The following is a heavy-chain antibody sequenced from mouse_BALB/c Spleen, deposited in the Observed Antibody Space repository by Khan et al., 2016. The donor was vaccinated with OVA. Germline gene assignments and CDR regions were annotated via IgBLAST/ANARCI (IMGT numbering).Heavy chain of an antibody. CDR3: ESVFSGDFDY. V-gene: IGHV5-6*01. Sequence: VQLVESGADLVKPGGSLRLSCTASGYTFSTYCMSWVSQLPAKRLVWVAAIISDSCYTNYPDTVKGRFTITRNNAENTLYLQMSSLTAEDTAIYYCESVFSGDFDYWGQGTLVTVST. CDR2: IISDSCYT. CDR1: GYTFSTYC. D-gene: IGHD1-3*01. J-gene: IGHJ3*01.